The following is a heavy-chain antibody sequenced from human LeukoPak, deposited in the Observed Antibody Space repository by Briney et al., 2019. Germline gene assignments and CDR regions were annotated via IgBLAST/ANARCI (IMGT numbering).Heavy chain of an antibody. CDR3: ARAVKWLLPDGAFDI. J-gene: IGHJ3*02. D-gene: IGHD3-22*01. CDR2: INPNSGGT. CDR1: GYTFTGYY. Sequence: ASVKVSCKASGYTFTGYYMHWVRQAPGQGLEWMGWINPNSGGTNYAQKFQGRVTMTRDTSISTAYTELSRLRSDDTAVYYCARAVKWLLPDGAFDIWGQGTMVTVSS. V-gene: IGHV1-2*02.